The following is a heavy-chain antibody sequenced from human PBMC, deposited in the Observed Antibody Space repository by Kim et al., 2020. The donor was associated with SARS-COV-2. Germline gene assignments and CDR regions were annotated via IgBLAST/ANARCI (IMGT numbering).Heavy chain of an antibody. CDR2: MYYSGST. CDR3: ARRPVSPYWYFDL. Sequence: SETLSLTCTVSGGSISSYYWSWIRQPPGKGLEWIAYMYYSGSTNYNPSLKSRVTISVDTSNNQFSLKLNSVTAADTAVYYCARRPVSPYWYFDLWGRGTLVTVSS. D-gene: IGHD2-2*01. CDR1: GGSISSYY. V-gene: IGHV4-59*08. J-gene: IGHJ2*01.